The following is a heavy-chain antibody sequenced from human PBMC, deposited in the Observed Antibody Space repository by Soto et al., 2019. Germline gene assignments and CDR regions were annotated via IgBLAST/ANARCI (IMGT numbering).Heavy chain of an antibody. CDR2: IKPDGSYT. Sequence: EVQLVESGGGLVQPGGSLRLTCVASGFSFSSSWMHWVRQAPGKGLVWVSRIKPDGSYTTYADSVKGRFTISRDNAKSTQYLQVTRRRAEDTAVHYCAGGGIGYYTDWAQGTLVTVSS. CDR1: GFSFSSSW. V-gene: IGHV3-74*01. CDR3: AGGGIGYYTD. J-gene: IGHJ4*02. D-gene: IGHD3-22*01.